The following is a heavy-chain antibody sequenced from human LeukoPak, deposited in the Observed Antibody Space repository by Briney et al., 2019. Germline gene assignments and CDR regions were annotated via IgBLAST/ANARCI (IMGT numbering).Heavy chain of an antibody. CDR1: GYTFTGYY. Sequence: ASVKVSCKASGYTFTGYYMHWVRQAPGQGLEWMGWINPNSGGTNYAQKFQVRVTMTRDTSIRTVYMELSGLRSDDTAVYYCARGPLILEGDWFDPWGQGTLVTVSS. CDR2: INPNSGGT. D-gene: IGHD1-1*01. V-gene: IGHV1-2*02. J-gene: IGHJ5*02. CDR3: ARGPLILEGDWFDP.